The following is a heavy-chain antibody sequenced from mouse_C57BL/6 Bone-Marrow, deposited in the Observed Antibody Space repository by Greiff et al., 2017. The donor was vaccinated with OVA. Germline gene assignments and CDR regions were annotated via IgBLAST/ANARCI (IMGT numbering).Heavy chain of an antibody. CDR3: AREEITTVDAMDY. D-gene: IGHD1-1*01. V-gene: IGHV1-59*01. J-gene: IGHJ4*01. CDR2: IDPSDSYT. CDR1: GYTFTSYW. Sequence: VQLQQPGAELVRPGTSVKLSCKASGYTFTSYWMHWVKQRPGQGLEWIGVIDPSDSYTNYNQKFKGKATLTVDTSSSTAYMQLSSLTSVDSAVYDGAREEITTVDAMDYWGQGTSVTVSS.